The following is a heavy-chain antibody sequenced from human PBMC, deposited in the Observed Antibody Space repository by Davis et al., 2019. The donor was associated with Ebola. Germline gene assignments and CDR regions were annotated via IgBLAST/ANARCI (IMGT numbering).Heavy chain of an antibody. CDR1: GYTLTELS. Sequence: AASVKVSCKVSGYTLTELSMHWVRQAPGKGLEWMGGFDPEDGETIYAQKFQGRVTMTEDTSTDTAYMELSSLRDEDTAVYYCARSTRAGYSSGWNDYWGQGTLVTVSS. V-gene: IGHV1-24*01. CDR3: ARSTRAGYSSGWNDY. CDR2: FDPEDGET. D-gene: IGHD6-19*01. J-gene: IGHJ4*02.